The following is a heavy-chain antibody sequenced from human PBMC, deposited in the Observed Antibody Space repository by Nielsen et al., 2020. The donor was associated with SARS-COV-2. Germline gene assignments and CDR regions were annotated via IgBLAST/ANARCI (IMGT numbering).Heavy chain of an antibody. CDR2: ISHSGTT. Sequence: SETLSLTCAVSGESFSGYYQWSWIRQPPGKGLEWIGEISHSGTTNYNPSLKSRVTMSLDSSKNQFSLKMSSVTAADTAVYYCARESGLDTTDNWGQGVLVTVSS. J-gene: IGHJ4*02. V-gene: IGHV4-34*01. CDR1: GESFSGYY. D-gene: IGHD3/OR15-3a*01. CDR3: ARESGLDTTDN.